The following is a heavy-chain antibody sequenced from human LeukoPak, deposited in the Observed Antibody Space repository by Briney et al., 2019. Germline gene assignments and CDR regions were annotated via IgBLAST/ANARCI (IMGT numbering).Heavy chain of an antibody. CDR1: GGTFSSYA. J-gene: IGHJ6*03. CDR2: IIPIFGTA. V-gene: IGHV1-69*05. CDR3: ARDLRDPDYYYMDV. Sequence: SVTVSFKASGGTFSSYAISWVRQAPGQGLEWMGGIIPIFGTANYAQKFQGRVTITTDESTSTAYMELSSLRSEDTAVYYCARDLRDPDYYYMDVWGKGTTVTVSS. D-gene: IGHD4-17*01.